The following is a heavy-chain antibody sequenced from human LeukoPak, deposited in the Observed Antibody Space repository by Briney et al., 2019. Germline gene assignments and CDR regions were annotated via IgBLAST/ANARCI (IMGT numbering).Heavy chain of an antibody. Sequence: SETLSLTCTVSGGSISSSSYYWGWIRQPPGKGLEWIGSIYYSGSTYYNPSLKSRVTISVDTSKNQFSLKLSSVTAADTAVYYCARDPGIAVAGTQGPYYYYGMDVWGQGTTVTVSS. CDR1: GGSISSSSYY. V-gene: IGHV4-39*02. CDR2: IYYSGST. D-gene: IGHD6-19*01. CDR3: ARDPGIAVAGTQGPYYYYGMDV. J-gene: IGHJ6*02.